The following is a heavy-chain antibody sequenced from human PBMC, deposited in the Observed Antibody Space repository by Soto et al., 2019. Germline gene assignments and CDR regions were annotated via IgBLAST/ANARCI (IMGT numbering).Heavy chain of an antibody. D-gene: IGHD2-2*01. V-gene: IGHV1-18*04. Sequence: QVQLVQSGAEVKKPGASVKVSCKASGYTFTSYGISWVRQAPGQGLEWMGWISAYNGNTNYAQKLQGRVTITADESTSTAYMELSSLRSEDTAVYYCARSPPGSTSTYGMDVWDQGTTVTVSS. CDR2: ISAYNGNT. J-gene: IGHJ6*02. CDR3: ARSPPGSTSTYGMDV. CDR1: GYTFTSYG.